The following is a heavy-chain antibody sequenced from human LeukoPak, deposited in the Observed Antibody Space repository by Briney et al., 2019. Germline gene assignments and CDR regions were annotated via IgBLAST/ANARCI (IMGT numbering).Heavy chain of an antibody. CDR3: ASSSIAARLFDY. CDR1: GGSFSGYY. CDR2: INHSGST. D-gene: IGHD6-6*01. V-gene: IGHV4-34*01. Sequence: KPSETLSLTCAVYGGSFSGYYWSWIRQPPGKGLEWIGEINHSGSTNYNPSLESRVTISVDTSKNQFSLKLSSVTAADTAVYYCASSSIAARLFDYWGQGTLVTVSS. J-gene: IGHJ4*02.